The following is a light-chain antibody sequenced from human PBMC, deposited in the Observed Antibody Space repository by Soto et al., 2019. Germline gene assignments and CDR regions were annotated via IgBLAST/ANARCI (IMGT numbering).Light chain of an antibody. CDR2: GNR. V-gene: IGLV1-40*01. CDR1: RSNLGAGYD. J-gene: IGLJ3*02. Sequence: QSVLTQPPSVSGAPGQRVTLSCTGNRSNLGAGYDVHWYQQLPGAAPKLVIFGNRNRPSGVPERFSGSKSGTSASLAITGLQAADEDDYYCQAYDYSLTASVFGGGTPLTVL. CDR3: QAYDYSLTASV.